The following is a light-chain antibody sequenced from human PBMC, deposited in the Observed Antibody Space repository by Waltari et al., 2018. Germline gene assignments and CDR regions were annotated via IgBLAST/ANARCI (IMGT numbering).Light chain of an antibody. V-gene: IGLV1-51*01. J-gene: IGLJ3*02. CDR3: GTWDTSLSAWV. CDR2: ANA. CDR1: STNNGNKY. Sequence: QSVLTQAPSVSADPGQKVTISCAGSSTNNGNKYVYWYHQFPGKAPKHLIYANAKRPSGSPDRFSASKSGTSSTLVITGLQTGDEANYFCGTWDTSLSAWVFGGGTKLTVL.